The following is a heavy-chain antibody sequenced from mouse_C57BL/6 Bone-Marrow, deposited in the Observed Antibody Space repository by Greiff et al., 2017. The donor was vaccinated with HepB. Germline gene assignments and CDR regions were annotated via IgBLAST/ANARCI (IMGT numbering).Heavy chain of an antibody. CDR1: GFTFTDYY. V-gene: IGHV7-3*01. CDR3: AREGSSAY. J-gene: IGHJ3*01. Sequence: EVKLMESGGGLVQPGGSLSLSCAASGFTFTDYYMSWVRQPPGKALEWLGFIRNKANGYTTEYSASVKGRFTISRDNSQSILYLQMNALRAEDSATYYCAREGSSAYWGQGTLVTVSA. CDR2: IRNKANGYTT.